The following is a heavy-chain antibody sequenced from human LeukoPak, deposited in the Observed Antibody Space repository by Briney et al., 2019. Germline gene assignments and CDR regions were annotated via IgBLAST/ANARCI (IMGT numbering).Heavy chain of an antibody. CDR3: ARDPQQLVLGYAFDI. V-gene: IGHV3-11*04. CDR2: ISSSSSTI. Sequence: PGGSLRLSCAASVFTFSDYYMSWVRQAPGKGLEWVSYISSSSSTIYYADSVEGRFTISRDNAKNSLYLQMNSLRAEDTAVYYCARDPQQLVLGYAFDIWGQGTMVTVSS. D-gene: IGHD6-13*01. CDR1: VFTFSDYY. J-gene: IGHJ3*02.